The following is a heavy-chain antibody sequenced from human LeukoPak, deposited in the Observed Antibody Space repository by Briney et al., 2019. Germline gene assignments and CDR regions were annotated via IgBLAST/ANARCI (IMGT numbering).Heavy chain of an antibody. Sequence: ASVKVSCKASGYTFTSYYMHWVRQAPGQGLEWMGIINPSGGSTSYAQKFQGRVTMTRDTSTSTVYMELSSLRSEDTAAYYCARDGRDGTWSRFGGVIAHFDYWGQGTLVTVSS. CDR2: INPSGGST. V-gene: IGHV1-46*01. J-gene: IGHJ4*02. D-gene: IGHD3-16*02. CDR1: GYTFTSYY. CDR3: ARDGRDGTWSRFGGVIAHFDY.